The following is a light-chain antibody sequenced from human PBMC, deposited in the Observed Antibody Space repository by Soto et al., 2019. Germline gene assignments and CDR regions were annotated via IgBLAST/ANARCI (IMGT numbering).Light chain of an antibody. Sequence: EIVLTQSPGTLSLSPGERATLSCRASQSVSNNYLAWYQQKPGQAPRLLIYGASTRATGIPARFSGSGSGTEFTLTISSLQSEDFAVYYCQQYNKWPGTFGQGTKVDIK. J-gene: IGKJ1*01. CDR1: QSVSNN. V-gene: IGKV3-15*01. CDR2: GAS. CDR3: QQYNKWPGT.